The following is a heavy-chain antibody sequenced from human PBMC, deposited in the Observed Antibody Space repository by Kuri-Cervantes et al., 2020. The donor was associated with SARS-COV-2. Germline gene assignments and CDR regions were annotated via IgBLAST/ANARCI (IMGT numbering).Heavy chain of an antibody. Sequence: SETLSLTCTVSGGSISSGGYYWSWIRQPPGKGLEWIGSIYYSGSTYYNPSLKSRVTISVDTSKNQFSLKLSSVTAADTAVYYCARVSGDSRFSYYMDVWGTGTTVTVSS. D-gene: IGHD7-27*01. CDR2: IYYSGST. CDR1: GGSISSGGYY. J-gene: IGHJ6*03. CDR3: ARVSGDSRFSYYMDV. V-gene: IGHV4-39*07.